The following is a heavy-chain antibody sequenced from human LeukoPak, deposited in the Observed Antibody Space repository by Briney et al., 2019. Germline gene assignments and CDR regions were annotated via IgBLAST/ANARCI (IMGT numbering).Heavy chain of an antibody. CDR3: AKGYDSSGYLYYFDY. J-gene: IGHJ4*02. CDR1: GYTFTGYY. Sequence: GASVKVSCKASGYTFTGYYMHWVRQAPGQGLEWMGWINPNSGGTNYAQKFQGRVTMTRDTSISTAYMELSRLRSDDTAVYYCAKGYDSSGYLYYFDYWGQGTLVTVSS. V-gene: IGHV1-2*02. CDR2: INPNSGGT. D-gene: IGHD3-22*01.